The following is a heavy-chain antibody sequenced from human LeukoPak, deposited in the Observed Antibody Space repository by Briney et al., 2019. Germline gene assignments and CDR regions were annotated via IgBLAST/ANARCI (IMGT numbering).Heavy chain of an antibody. CDR2: MHPNSGNT. D-gene: IGHD3-10*01. V-gene: IGHV1-8*01. CDR3: ARGPPVLLWFGSHRITYYYYGMDV. J-gene: IGHJ6*02. Sequence: GASVKVSCKASGYTFTSYDINWVRQATGQGLEWMGWMHPNSGNTGYAQKFQGRVTMTRNTSISTAYMELSSLRSEDTAVYYCARGPPVLLWFGSHRITYYYYGMDVWGQGTTVTVSS. CDR1: GYTFTSYD.